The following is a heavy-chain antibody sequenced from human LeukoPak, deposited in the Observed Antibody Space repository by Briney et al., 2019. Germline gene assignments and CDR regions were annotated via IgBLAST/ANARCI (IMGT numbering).Heavy chain of an antibody. CDR2: ISGDGGST. CDR3: AKDKGDGYSTGYFDY. V-gene: IGHV3-43*02. D-gene: IGHD5-24*01. Sequence: PGGFLRLSCAASGFTFDDYAMHWVRQAPGKGLQCVSLISGDGGSTYYADSVKGRFTISRDNSKNSLYLQMNSLRTEDTALYYCAKDKGDGYSTGYFDYWGQGTLVTVSS. J-gene: IGHJ4*02. CDR1: GFTFDDYA.